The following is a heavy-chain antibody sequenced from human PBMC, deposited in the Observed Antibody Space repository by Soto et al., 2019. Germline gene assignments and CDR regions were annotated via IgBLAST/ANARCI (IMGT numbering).Heavy chain of an antibody. CDR2: ISSGGIGI. CDR3: ARSYCTNGICPFDS. Sequence: EVQLVESGGGLVKPGESLRLSCAASGFTFSSHSMSWVRQAPGKGLEWVSSISSGGIGIYYADSLKGRFTISRDNAKNSLYLQMNSLRAEDTAVYYCARSYCTNGICPFDSWGQGTLVTVSS. D-gene: IGHD2-8*01. V-gene: IGHV3-21*01. CDR1: GFTFSSHS. J-gene: IGHJ4*02.